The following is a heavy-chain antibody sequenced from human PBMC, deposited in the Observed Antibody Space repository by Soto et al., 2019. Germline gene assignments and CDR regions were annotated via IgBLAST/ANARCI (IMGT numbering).Heavy chain of an antibody. D-gene: IGHD4-17*01. CDR1: GLTFSSYG. CDR3: AKDYGDWTGLYYYGMDV. V-gene: IGHV3-33*06. J-gene: IGHJ6*02. CDR2: IWYNGSDK. Sequence: GGSLRLSCAASGLTFSSYGRHWVRRAPGKGLEWVAVIWYNGSDKKYADSVKGRFTISRDNSEKTLYLQMNSLRAEDTAVYYCAKDYGDWTGLYYYGMDVWGQGTTVTVSS.